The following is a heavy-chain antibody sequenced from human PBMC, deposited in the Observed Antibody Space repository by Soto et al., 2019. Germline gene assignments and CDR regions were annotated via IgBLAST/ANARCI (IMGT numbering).Heavy chain of an antibody. CDR3: ARDKITGLFDY. CDR2: IYYTGST. J-gene: IGHJ4*02. Sequence: SETLSLTCIVSGGSISSSHYYWGWIRQPPGKGLEWIGSIYYTGSTYYNRSLESRVTISVDMSKNQFSLKLTSVTAADTAVYYCARDKITGLFDYWGQGTLVTVSS. V-gene: IGHV4-39*02. D-gene: IGHD2-8*02. CDR1: GGSISSSHYY.